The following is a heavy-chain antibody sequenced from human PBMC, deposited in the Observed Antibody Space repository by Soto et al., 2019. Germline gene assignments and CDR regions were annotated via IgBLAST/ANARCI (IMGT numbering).Heavy chain of an antibody. Sequence: EAQLVESGGGLVKPGGSLRLSCEGSGFTFSRYAMNWVRQARGKGLEWVASISSTGTYIYYADFVKGRFSIARDNAKNSLYLQMDSVRDEDTALYYCASEYCTGNTCYSRIFDYWGQGTLVTVSS. CDR3: ASEYCTGNTCYSRIFDY. CDR1: GFTFSRYA. D-gene: IGHD2-21*01. J-gene: IGHJ4*02. CDR2: ISSTGTYI. V-gene: IGHV3-21*02.